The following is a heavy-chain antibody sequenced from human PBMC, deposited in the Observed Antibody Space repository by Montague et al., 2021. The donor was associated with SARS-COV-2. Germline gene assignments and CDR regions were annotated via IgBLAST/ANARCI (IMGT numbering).Heavy chain of an antibody. CDR3: TSGREGNYNVMGV. CDR2: TYYRSKWYN. CDR1: GDSVSSNSAT. Sequence: CATSGDSVSSNSATWNWVRQSPSRGLEWLGRTYYRSKWYNDYAVXVRGRVTINPDTSKNQFSLQLNSVTPEDTAIYYCTSGREGNYNVMGVWGQGTTVTVSS. V-gene: IGHV6-1*01. D-gene: IGHD1-1*01. J-gene: IGHJ6*02.